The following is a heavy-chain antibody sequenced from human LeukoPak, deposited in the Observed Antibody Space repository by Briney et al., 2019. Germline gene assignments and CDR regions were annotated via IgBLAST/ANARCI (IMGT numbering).Heavy chain of an antibody. CDR2: ISGSGGST. D-gene: IGHD2-15*01. J-gene: IGHJ4*02. CDR3: AKDRCNGGNCYTYFDY. CDR1: GFTFSSYA. Sequence: GGSLRLSCAASGFTFSSYAMNWVRQAPGKGLEWVSSISGSGGSTYYADSVKGRFTISRDNSKNTLDLQMNSLRAEDTAVYYCAKDRCNGGNCYTYFDYWGQGTLVTVSS. V-gene: IGHV3-23*01.